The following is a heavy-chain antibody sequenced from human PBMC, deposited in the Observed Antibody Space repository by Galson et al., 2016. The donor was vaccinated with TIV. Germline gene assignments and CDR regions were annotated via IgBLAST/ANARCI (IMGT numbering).Heavy chain of an antibody. CDR2: ISSGGDT. CDR3: ARERRHCGNECYLYYYFGMGV. J-gene: IGHJ6*02. V-gene: IGHV3-66*02. D-gene: IGHD2-21*01. Sequence: SLRLSCAASTFNVGDNYMTWVRQAPGKGLEWVAIISSGGDTHYSDSVKGRFTMSRDTDKNTLYLQMSSLRPEDTAIYYCARERRHCGNECYLYYYFGMGVWGQGTTVTVSS. CDR1: TFNVGDNY.